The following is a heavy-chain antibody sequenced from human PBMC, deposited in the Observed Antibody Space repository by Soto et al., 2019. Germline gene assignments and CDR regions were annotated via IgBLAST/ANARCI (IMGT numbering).Heavy chain of an antibody. V-gene: IGHV3-7*01. CDR1: GSISSSNW. Sequence: VTLSLTCAFSGGSISSSNWWSWVRQAPGKGLECAANINQDGTDKYYVDSLKARFTISRDNTKNSVYLQMHSLRGDDTAVYYRCRGSGSFASWGQGTLVTVSS. CDR3: CRGSGSFAS. J-gene: IGHJ4*02. CDR2: INQDGTDK.